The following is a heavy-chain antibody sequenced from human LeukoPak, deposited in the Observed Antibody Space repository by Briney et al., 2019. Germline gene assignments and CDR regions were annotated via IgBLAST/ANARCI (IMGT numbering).Heavy chain of an antibody. V-gene: IGHV4-39*01. CDR3: ARRGYSYGPFDY. Sequence: PSETLSLTCTVSGGSISSSSYYGGWIRQPPGKGLEWIGSIYYSGSTYYNPSLKSRVTISVDTSKNQFSLKLSSVTAADTAVYYCARRGYSYGPFDYWGQGTLVTVSS. J-gene: IGHJ4*02. CDR2: IYYSGST. D-gene: IGHD5-18*01. CDR1: GGSISSSSYY.